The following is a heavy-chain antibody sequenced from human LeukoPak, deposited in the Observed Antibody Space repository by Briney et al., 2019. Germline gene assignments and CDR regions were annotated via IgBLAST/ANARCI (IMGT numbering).Heavy chain of an antibody. CDR3: AKDKSGGWELLRDHDAFDI. J-gene: IGHJ3*02. V-gene: IGHV3-23*01. CDR1: GFSFSTYY. CDR2: INGSGAST. D-gene: IGHD1-26*01. Sequence: GGSLRLSCSASGFSFSTYYMHWVRQAPGKGLEWVSSINGSGASTYYADSVKGRFTISRDNSKNTLYLQMTSLRAEDTALYYCAKDKSGGWELLRDHDAFDIWGQGTMVTVSS.